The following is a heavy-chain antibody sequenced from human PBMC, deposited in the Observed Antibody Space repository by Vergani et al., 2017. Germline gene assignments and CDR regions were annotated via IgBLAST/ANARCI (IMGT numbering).Heavy chain of an antibody. J-gene: IGHJ4*02. CDR2: ISSSSSYI. D-gene: IGHD5-12*01. CDR3: AKRAGYSGYDPRYYFDY. CDR1: GFTFSSYS. Sequence: EVQLVESGGGLVKPGGSLRLSCAASGFTFSSYSMNWVRQAPGKGLEWVSSISSSSSYIYYADSVKGRFTISRDNAKNTLYLQMNSLRAEDTAVYYCAKRAGYSGYDPRYYFDYWGQGTLVTVSS. V-gene: IGHV3-21*04.